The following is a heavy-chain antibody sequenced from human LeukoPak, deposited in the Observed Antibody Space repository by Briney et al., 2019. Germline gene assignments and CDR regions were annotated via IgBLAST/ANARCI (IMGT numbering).Heavy chain of an antibody. CDR3: ARGPREGYIWGSYRYIYYYYYMDV. J-gene: IGHJ6*03. CDR2: MNPNSGNT. V-gene: IGHV1-8*01. CDR1: GYTFTSYD. D-gene: IGHD3-16*02. Sequence: ASVKVSCKASGYTFTSYDINWVRQATGQGLEWMGWMNPNSGNTGYAQKFQGRVTMTRNTSISTAYMELSSLRSEDTAVYYRARGPREGYIWGSYRYIYYYYYMDVWGKGTTVTVSS.